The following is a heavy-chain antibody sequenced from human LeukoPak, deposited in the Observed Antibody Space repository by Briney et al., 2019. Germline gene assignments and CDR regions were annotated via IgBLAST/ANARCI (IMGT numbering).Heavy chain of an antibody. J-gene: IGHJ4*02. Sequence: PGGSLRLSCSASGFTFSSYTIHWVRQAPGKGLEFVSAITNNGGNTYYADSVKGRFTISRDNSKNTLYLQMNSLRAEDTAVYYCAREEAASSSWYYFDYWGQGTLVTVSS. D-gene: IGHD6-13*01. CDR1: GFTFSSYT. V-gene: IGHV3-64*04. CDR3: AREEAASSSWYYFDY. CDR2: ITNNGGNT.